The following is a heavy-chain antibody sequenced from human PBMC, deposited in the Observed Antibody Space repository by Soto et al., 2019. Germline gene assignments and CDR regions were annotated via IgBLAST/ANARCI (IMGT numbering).Heavy chain of an antibody. CDR3: AKGKAGYVTAFDI. J-gene: IGHJ3*02. CDR1: GFTFDDYA. V-gene: IGHV3-9*01. D-gene: IGHD5-12*01. CDR2: ISWNSGSI. Sequence: SLKISCAASGFTFDDYAMHWVRQAPGKGLEWVSGISWNSGSIGYADSVKGRFTISRDNAKNSLYLQMNSLRAEDTALYYCAKGKAGYVTAFDIWGQGTMVTVSS.